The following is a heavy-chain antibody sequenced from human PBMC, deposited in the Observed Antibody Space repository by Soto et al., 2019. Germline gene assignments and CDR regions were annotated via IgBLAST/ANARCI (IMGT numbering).Heavy chain of an antibody. J-gene: IGHJ4*01. CDR1: EISLGSPA. CDR3: SKYGGEERELFDL. D-gene: IGHD2-21*01. V-gene: IGHV3-23*01. Sequence: GRNLRISCVAHEISLGSPAMSWVGQSPGKGLEWVSSLSGGGYDTYYADSVKGRFPISIDNSKNTLYLQIDSLRAEDTAVYYCSKYGGEERELFDLWGQGTLVTVSA. CDR2: LSGGGYDT.